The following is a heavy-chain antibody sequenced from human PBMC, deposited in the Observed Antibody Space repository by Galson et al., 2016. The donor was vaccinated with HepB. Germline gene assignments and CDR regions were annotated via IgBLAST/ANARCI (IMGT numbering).Heavy chain of an antibody. CDR2: ISYTGST. J-gene: IGHJ4*02. V-gene: IGHV4-59*01. D-gene: IGHD6-13*01. CDR1: GGSISSYY. Sequence: SETLSLTCTVSGGSISSYYWSWLRQPPGKGLEWIGYISYTGSTSYHPSLKGRVTISIGTSKQDFSLNLSSVTAADTAVYYCARVYGNSWLIPYYFDYWGQGTLVTVSS. CDR3: ARVYGNSWLIPYYFDY.